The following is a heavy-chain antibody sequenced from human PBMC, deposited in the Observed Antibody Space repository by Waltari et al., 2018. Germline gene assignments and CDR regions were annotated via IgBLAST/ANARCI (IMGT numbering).Heavy chain of an antibody. CDR2: ISWNSQSI. V-gene: IGHV3-9*01. J-gene: IGHJ6*02. CDR3: TNLDDFLDV. Sequence: EAQLVESGGGLIQPGRSLRLSCAASGFTFVNYAMHWVREVPGKGLEWVASISWNSQSIGYADSVKGRFTISRDNAKKSLYLQMNSVRVEDTALYYCTNLDDFLDVWGQGTTVTVSS. CDR1: GFTFVNYA. D-gene: IGHD1-1*01.